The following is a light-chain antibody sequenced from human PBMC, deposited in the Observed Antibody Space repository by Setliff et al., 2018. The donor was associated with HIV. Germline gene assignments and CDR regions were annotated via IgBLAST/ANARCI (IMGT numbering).Light chain of an antibody. V-gene: IGKV1-39*01. CDR2: GAS. Sequence: DIQMTQSPFLSASVGDRVTITCRASQSITTYVNWYEQKPGKAPKLLIYGASGLQGGVPSRFSGSGSGTDFTLTINNLQPEDSATYYCQQSYSIPTTFGQGTKVDIK. CDR1: QSITTY. CDR3: QQSYSIPTT. J-gene: IGKJ1*01.